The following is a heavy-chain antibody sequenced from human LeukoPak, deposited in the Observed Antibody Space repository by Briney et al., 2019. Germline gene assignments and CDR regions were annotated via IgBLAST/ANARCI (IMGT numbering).Heavy chain of an antibody. V-gene: IGHV1-8*01. CDR2: MNPNSGNT. CDR1: GYTFTSYD. CDR3: ARPRHYYYGMDV. Sequence: GASVKVSCNASGYTFTSYDINWVRQATGQGLEWMGWMNPNSGNTGYAQKFQGRVTMTRNTSISTAYMELSSLRSEDTAVYYCARPRHYYYGMDVWGQGTTVTVSS. J-gene: IGHJ6*02.